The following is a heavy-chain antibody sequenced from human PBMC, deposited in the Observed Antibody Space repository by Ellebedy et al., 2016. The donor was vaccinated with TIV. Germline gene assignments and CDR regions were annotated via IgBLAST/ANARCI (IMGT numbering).Heavy chain of an antibody. CDR2: ISTSSSYT. CDR3: VRTGRPWFDY. D-gene: IGHD2-8*02. Sequence: PGGSLTLSCVASGLTFSDDYMSWIRQAPGKGMEWDSTISTSSSYTTCADSVKGRFTVSRDDAKNSLYLHMNSLKAEDTAVYYCVRTGRPWFDYWGQGTLVTVSS. CDR1: GLTFSDDY. V-gene: IGHV3-11*06. J-gene: IGHJ4*02.